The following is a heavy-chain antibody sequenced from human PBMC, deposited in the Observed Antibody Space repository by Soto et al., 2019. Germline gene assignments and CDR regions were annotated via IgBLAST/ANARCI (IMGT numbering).Heavy chain of an antibody. CDR3: ARYCSGGSCYAGQPGYYGMGV. D-gene: IGHD2-15*01. CDR1: GYSISSGYY. V-gene: IGHV4-38-2*01. CDR2: IYHSGST. Sequence: SLTCAVSGYSISSGYYWGWIRQPPGKGLEWIGSIYHSGSTYYNPSLKSRVTISVDTSKNQFSLKLSSVTAADTAVYYCARYCSGGSCYAGQPGYYGMGVWGQGTTVTVSS. J-gene: IGHJ6*02.